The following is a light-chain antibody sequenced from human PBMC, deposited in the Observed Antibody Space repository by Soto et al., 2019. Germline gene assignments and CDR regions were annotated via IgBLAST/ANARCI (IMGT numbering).Light chain of an antibody. J-gene: IGKJ5*01. CDR3: QQADSFPQT. V-gene: IGKV1-12*01. Sequence: DIQMTQSPSSVSASVGDRVTVTCRASQGIGTWLAWYQQKPGKGPNLLIYAASSLESGVPSRFSGSGSGTDFTLTISSLQPEDFATYYCQQADSFPQTFGQGTRLEIK. CDR1: QGIGTW. CDR2: AAS.